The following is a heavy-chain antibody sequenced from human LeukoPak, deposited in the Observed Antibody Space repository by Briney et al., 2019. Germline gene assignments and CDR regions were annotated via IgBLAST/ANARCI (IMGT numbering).Heavy chain of an antibody. Sequence: PGGSLRLSCAASGFTFCTYVMSWVRQAPGKGLEWVSAISGSGGSTYYADSVKGQFTISRDNSKNTLYLQMNSLRAEDTAVYYCAKDDNGYEPWFDPWGQGTLVTVSS. CDR3: AKDDNGYEPWFDP. V-gene: IGHV3-23*01. J-gene: IGHJ5*02. CDR2: ISGSGGST. CDR1: GFTFCTYV. D-gene: IGHD5-12*01.